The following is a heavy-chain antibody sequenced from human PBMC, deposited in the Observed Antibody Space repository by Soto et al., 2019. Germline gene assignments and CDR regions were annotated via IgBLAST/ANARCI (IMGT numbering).Heavy chain of an antibody. J-gene: IGHJ4*02. V-gene: IGHV3-13*01. D-gene: IGHD1-7*01. CDR3: ARGRGLELDY. CDR1: GFTFSSYD. CDR2: IDTAGDT. Sequence: EVQLVESRGGLVQPGGSLRLSCAASGFTFSSYDMHWVRHATGKGLEWVSAIDTAGDTYYPGSVKGRFTISRENAKNSLYLQMNSLRAEDTAVYNCARGRGLELDYWGQGTLVTVSS.